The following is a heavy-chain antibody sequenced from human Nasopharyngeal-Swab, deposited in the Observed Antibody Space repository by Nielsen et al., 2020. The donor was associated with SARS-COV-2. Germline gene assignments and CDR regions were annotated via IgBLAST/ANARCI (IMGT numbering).Heavy chain of an antibody. J-gene: IGHJ6*02. D-gene: IGHD4-17*01. CDR3: AKENGDSNYYYGMDV. Sequence: GESLKISCAASGFTFSSYAMSWVRQAPGKGLEWVSAISGSGGSTYYADSVKGRFTISRDNSKNTLYLQMNSQRAEDTAVYYCAKENGDSNYYYGMDVWGQGTTVTVSS. V-gene: IGHV3-23*01. CDR1: GFTFSSYA. CDR2: ISGSGGST.